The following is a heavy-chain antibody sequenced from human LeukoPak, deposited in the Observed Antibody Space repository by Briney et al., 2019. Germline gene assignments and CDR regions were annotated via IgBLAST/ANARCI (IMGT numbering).Heavy chain of an antibody. CDR2: INHSGST. J-gene: IGHJ4*02. CDR1: GGSFGGYY. CDR3: ARFYYDSSGYYSDH. Sequence: SETLSLICSVYGGSFGGYYWSWIRQPPGKGLEWIGEINHSGSTNYNSSLKSRATISVDTSKNQFSLKLSSVTAADTAVYYCARFYYDSSGYYSDHWGQGTLVTVSS. D-gene: IGHD3-22*01. V-gene: IGHV4-34*01.